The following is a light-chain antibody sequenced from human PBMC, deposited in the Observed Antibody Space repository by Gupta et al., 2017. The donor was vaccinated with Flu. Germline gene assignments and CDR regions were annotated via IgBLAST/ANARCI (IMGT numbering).Light chain of an antibody. CDR1: NIGSKN. CDR2: ADS. Sequence: GQTGRITCGGDNIGSKNVHWYQQRPVQAPVLVVYADSDRPSGIPVRFSGSNYGNTATMTISRVEAGDEADFYCQVWESGSDHVVFGGGTKLTVV. V-gene: IGLV3-21*02. CDR3: QVWESGSDHVV. J-gene: IGLJ2*01.